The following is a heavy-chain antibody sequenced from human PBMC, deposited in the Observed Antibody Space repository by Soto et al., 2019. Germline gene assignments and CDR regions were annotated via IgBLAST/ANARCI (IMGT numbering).Heavy chain of an antibody. CDR1: GFSLSTSGMR. CDR2: IDWDDDK. J-gene: IGHJ4*02. Sequence: SGPTLVNPTQTLTLTCTFSGFSLSTSGMRVSWIRQPPGKALEWLARIDWDDDKFYSTSLKTRLTISKDTSKNQVVLTMTNMDPVDTATYYCARSFYYDSSGYHQFDYWGQGTLVTVSS. CDR3: ARSFYYDSSGYHQFDY. V-gene: IGHV2-70*04. D-gene: IGHD3-22*01.